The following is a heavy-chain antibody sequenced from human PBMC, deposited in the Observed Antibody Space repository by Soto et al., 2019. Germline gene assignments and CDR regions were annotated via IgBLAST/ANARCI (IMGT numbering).Heavy chain of an antibody. Sequence: GGSLRLSCAASGFTFNTYWMNWVRQAPGKGPEWVALISYDGTSTFYADSVKGRFTISRDNSKNTLYLQMTSLRADDTAVYYCARVYSNYYYYMDVWGKGTTVTVSS. D-gene: IGHD4-4*01. V-gene: IGHV3-30*03. J-gene: IGHJ6*03. CDR2: ISYDGTST. CDR3: ARVYSNYYYYMDV. CDR1: GFTFNTYW.